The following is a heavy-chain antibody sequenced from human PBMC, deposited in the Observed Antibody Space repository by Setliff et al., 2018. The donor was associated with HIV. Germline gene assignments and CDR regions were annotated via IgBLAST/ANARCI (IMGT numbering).Heavy chain of an antibody. CDR1: GFAFGDYA. CDR3: ARAAVGGDYGDPYYFDY. J-gene: IGHJ4*02. Sequence: GGSLRLSCAASGFAFGDYAMHWVRQAPGKGLEWVSGISWTSDNLGHADSVRGRFTISRDNAKNSLYLQMNSLRIEDTAVYYCARAAVGGDYGDPYYFDYWGQGTLVTVS. CDR2: ISWTSDNL. D-gene: IGHD4-17*01. V-gene: IGHV3-9*01.